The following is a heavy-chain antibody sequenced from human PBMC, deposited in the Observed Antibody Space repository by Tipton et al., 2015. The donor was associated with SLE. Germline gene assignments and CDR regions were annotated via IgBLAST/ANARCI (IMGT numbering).Heavy chain of an antibody. CDR2: IKSKTDGGTT. Sequence: SLRLSCAASGFTFSDYYMSWIRQAPGKGLEWVGRIKSKTDGGTTDYAAPVKGRFTISRDDSKNTLYLQMNSLKTEDTAVYYCTTDRGFRGFIVGATDDAFDIWGQGTMVTVSS. V-gene: IGHV3-15*01. CDR1: GFTFSDYY. J-gene: IGHJ3*02. CDR3: TTDRGFRGFIVGATDDAFDI. D-gene: IGHD1-26*01.